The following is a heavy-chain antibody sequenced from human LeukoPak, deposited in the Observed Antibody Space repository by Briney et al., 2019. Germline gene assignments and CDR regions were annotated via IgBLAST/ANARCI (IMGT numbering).Heavy chain of an antibody. CDR1: GFPFSDYW. Sequence: GGSLRLSCAASGFPFSDYWMDWVRQAPGKGVEWVANINQDGRIQYYADSVRGRFIISRNNAKNSLYLQMYSLRAEDTAIYFCSRSLDYWGQGTPVTVSS. J-gene: IGHJ4*02. CDR3: SRSLDY. CDR2: INQDGRIQ. V-gene: IGHV3-7*01.